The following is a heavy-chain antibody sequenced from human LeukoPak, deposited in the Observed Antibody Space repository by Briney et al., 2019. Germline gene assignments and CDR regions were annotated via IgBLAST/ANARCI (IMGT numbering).Heavy chain of an antibody. D-gene: IGHD3-10*01. V-gene: IGHV3-30*18. Sequence: PGRSLRLSCAASRFTFSSYGMHWVRQAPGTGLEWVAVISYDGSNKYYADSVKGRFTISRDNSKDTLYLQVNSLRAEDTAVYYCAKDLAHVGGSGSYPYYFDYWGQGTLVTVSS. CDR3: AKDLAHVGGSGSYPYYFDY. J-gene: IGHJ4*02. CDR1: RFTFSSYG. CDR2: ISYDGSNK.